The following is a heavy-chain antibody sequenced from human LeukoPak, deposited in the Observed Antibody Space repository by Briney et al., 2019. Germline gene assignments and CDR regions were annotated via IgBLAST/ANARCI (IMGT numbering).Heavy chain of an antibody. J-gene: IGHJ6*02. V-gene: IGHV3-33*01. Sequence: GGSLRLSCAASGFTFSSYGMHWVRQAPGKGLEWVAVIWYDGSNKYYADSVKGRFTISRDNSKNTLYLQMNSLRAEDTAVYYCARDQWELLRNYYYGMGVWGQGTTVTVSS. D-gene: IGHD1-26*01. CDR1: GFTFSSYG. CDR2: IWYDGSNK. CDR3: ARDQWELLRNYYYGMGV.